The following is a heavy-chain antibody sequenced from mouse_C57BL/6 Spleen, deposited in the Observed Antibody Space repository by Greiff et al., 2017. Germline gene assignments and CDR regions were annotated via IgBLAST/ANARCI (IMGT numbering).Heavy chain of an antibody. CDR3: TRSQTGAYGSSPMDD. D-gene: IGHD1-1*01. CDR2: IDPETGGT. CDR1: GYTFTDYE. J-gene: IGHJ4*01. V-gene: IGHV1-15*01. Sequence: VQLQQSGAELVRPGASVTLSCKASGYTFTDYEMHWVKQTPVHGLEWIGAIDPETGGTAYNQKFKGEAILTADKSSSTAYMELRSLTSEDSAVYYCTRSQTGAYGSSPMDDWGQGTSVTVSS.